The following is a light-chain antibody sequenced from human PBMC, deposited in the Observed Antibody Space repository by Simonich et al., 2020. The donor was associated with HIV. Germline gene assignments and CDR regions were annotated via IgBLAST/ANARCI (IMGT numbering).Light chain of an antibody. V-gene: IGKV1-39*01. J-gene: IGKJ2*01. CDR3: QQSYSTPYT. CDR1: QTRSNF. CDR2: GAY. Sequence: DIQMTQSPSSLSASVGDRVTVTCRASQTRSNFLNGYQQKPGKAPQLLIYGAYILQSGVPSRFSGRRSGTDFTLAISNLQPEDFATYYCQQSYSTPYTFGQGTKVEIK.